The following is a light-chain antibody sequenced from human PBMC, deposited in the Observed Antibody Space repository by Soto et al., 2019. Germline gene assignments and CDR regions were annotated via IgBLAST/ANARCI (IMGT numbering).Light chain of an antibody. V-gene: IGKV3-20*01. CDR1: QTVSSAR. CDR3: QQFSSYPLT. Sequence: EIVLTHSPGTLSLSPGERATLSCRASQTVSSARLAWFQQKPGQAPRLLIYGASSRAPGIPDRFSGGGSGTDFTLTISRLEPEDFAVYYCQQFSSYPLTFGGGTKVDIK. J-gene: IGKJ4*01. CDR2: GAS.